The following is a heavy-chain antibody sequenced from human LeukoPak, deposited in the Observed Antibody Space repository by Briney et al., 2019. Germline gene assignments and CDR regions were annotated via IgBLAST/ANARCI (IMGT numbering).Heavy chain of an antibody. D-gene: IGHD4-11*01. CDR1: GFTFSTYA. V-gene: IGHV3-23*01. CDR2: VSGSGGSR. J-gene: IGHJ4*02. Sequence: GGSLRLSCAASGFTFSTYAMNWVRQAPGKGLEWVSSVSGSGGSRHYADSVRGRFTISRDNAKNSLYLQMNSLRAEDTAVYYCARDNTVPYFAYWGQGTLVTVSS. CDR3: ARDNTVPYFAY.